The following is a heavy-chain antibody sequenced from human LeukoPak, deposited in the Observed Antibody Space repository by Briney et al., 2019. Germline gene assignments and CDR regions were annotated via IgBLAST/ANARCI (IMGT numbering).Heavy chain of an antibody. D-gene: IGHD3-3*01. CDR3: ASGILDYDFWSGSLYFDY. CDR1: GFTFSSYS. CDR2: ISSSSSYI. V-gene: IGHV3-21*01. J-gene: IGHJ4*02. Sequence: GGSLRLSCAASGFTFSSYSMNWVRQAPGKGLEWVSSISSSSSYICYADSVKGRFTISRDNAKNSLYLQMNSLRAEDTAVYYCASGILDYDFWSGSLYFDYWGQGTLVTVSS.